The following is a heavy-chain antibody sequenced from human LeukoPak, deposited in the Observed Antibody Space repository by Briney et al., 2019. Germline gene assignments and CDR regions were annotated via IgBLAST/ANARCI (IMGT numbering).Heavy chain of an antibody. CDR1: GFTFSSYG. V-gene: IGHV3-30*18. J-gene: IGHJ4*02. CDR2: ISYDGSNK. CDR3: ANNPGYSSH. Sequence: GGSLRLSCAASGFTFSSYGMHWVRQAPGKGLEWVAVISYDGSNKYYADSVKGRFTISRDNSKNTLYLQMNSLRAEDTAVYYCANNPGYSSHWGQGTLVTVSS. D-gene: IGHD6-19*01.